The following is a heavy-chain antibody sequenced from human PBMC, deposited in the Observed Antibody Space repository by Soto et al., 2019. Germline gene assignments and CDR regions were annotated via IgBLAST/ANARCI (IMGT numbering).Heavy chain of an antibody. CDR1: GLSLTSRW. D-gene: IGHD6-13*01. Sequence: GGSIRHSCAACGLSLTSRWMHWVRQTPGKGLVWVSRISTDGSSASYADSVKGRFTISRDNAKNTLYVQMNSLTAEDTAVYYCTREYTSSRYFDYWGQGALVTVSS. CDR2: ISTDGSSA. CDR3: TREYTSSRYFDY. V-gene: IGHV3-74*01. J-gene: IGHJ4*02.